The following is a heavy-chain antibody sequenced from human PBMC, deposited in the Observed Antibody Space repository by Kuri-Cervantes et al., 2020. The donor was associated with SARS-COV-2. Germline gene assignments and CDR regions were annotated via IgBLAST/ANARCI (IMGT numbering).Heavy chain of an antibody. D-gene: IGHD3-22*01. J-gene: IGHJ4*02. CDR2: INHSGGT. CDR1: GGSFSGYY. V-gene: IGHV4-34*01. CDR3: ARGVVRNKMIVVVFTGTEYYFDS. Sequence: SETLSLTCAVYGGSFSGYYWSWIRQPPGKGLEWIGEINHSGGTNYNPSLRGRVTISADTSKNQFSLKLSSVTAADTGVYYCARGVVRNKMIVVVFTGTEYYFDSWGQGTLVTVSS.